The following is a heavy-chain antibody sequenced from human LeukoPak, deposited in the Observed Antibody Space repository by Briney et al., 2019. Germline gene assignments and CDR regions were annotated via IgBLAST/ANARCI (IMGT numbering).Heavy chain of an antibody. CDR2: IYYSGST. J-gene: IGHJ6*02. CDR1: GGSISSGGYY. Sequence: SETLSLTCTVSGGSISSGGYYWSWIRQHPGKGLEWIGYIYYSGSTYYNPSLKSRVTISVDTSKNQFSLKLSSVTAADTAVYYCARDFGGSCWNYYYYGMDVWGQGTTVTVSS. D-gene: IGHD2-15*01. V-gene: IGHV4-31*03. CDR3: ARDFGGSCWNYYYYGMDV.